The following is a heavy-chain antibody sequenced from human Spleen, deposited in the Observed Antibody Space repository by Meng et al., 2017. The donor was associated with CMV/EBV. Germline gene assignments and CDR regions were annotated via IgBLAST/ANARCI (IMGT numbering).Heavy chain of an antibody. Sequence: SETLSLTCTVSGGSITRYYWSWIRQPPGKGLEWIGYIHYSGSTNHNPSLKSRVAISKDTSKNQFSLRLSSVTAADTAVYYCARIGNSGATVVTPTKYYFDYWGQGTLVTVSS. CDR3: ARIGNSGATVVTPTKYYFDY. CDR2: IHYSGST. V-gene: IGHV4-59*12. D-gene: IGHD4-23*01. J-gene: IGHJ4*02. CDR1: GGSITRYY.